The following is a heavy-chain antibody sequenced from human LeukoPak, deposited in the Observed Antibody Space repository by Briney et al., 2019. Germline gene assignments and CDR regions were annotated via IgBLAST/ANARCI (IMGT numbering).Heavy chain of an antibody. D-gene: IGHD4-17*01. J-gene: IGHJ4*02. CDR2: MRYDGSNR. Sequence: GGSLRLSCAASGITLSSYGMHWVRQAPGKGLEWVALMRYDGSNRYYTDSVKARFTTYRNSPKNTLYLQMNSLRAEDRAVYYCAKVLTVTATPFDHWGRGTLVTVSS. V-gene: IGHV3-30*02. CDR1: GITLSSYG. CDR3: AKVLTVTATPFDH.